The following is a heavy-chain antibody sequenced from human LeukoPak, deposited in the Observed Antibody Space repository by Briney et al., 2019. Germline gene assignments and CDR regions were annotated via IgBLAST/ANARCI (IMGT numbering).Heavy chain of an antibody. CDR3: ARALITMVREEFDY. V-gene: IGHV3-23*01. D-gene: IGHD3-10*01. CDR1: GFTFRSYG. CDR2: ISGVGGST. Sequence: GGSLRLSCAASGFTFRSYGMTWVRQAPGKGLEWVSSISGVGGSTYYEDSVEGRFTISRDNFKNTLYLQMNNLRAEDTAVYYCARALITMVREEFDYWGQGTLVTVSS. J-gene: IGHJ4*02.